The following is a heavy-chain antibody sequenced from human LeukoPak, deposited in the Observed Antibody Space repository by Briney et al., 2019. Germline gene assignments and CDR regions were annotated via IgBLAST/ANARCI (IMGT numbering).Heavy chain of an antibody. CDR1: GGSISSYY. CDR3: AGNYDILTGVDY. D-gene: IGHD3-9*01. CDR2: IYTSGST. Sequence: SETLSLTCTVSGGSISSYYWSWIRQPAGKGLEWIGRIYTSGSTNYNPSLKSRVTMSVDTSKNQFSLKLSTVTAADTAVYYCAGNYDILTGVDYWGQGTLVTVSS. V-gene: IGHV4-4*07. J-gene: IGHJ4*02.